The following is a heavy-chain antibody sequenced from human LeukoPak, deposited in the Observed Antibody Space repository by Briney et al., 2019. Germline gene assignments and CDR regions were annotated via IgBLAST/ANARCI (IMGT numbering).Heavy chain of an antibody. V-gene: IGHV1-18*01. J-gene: IGHJ4*02. CDR2: ISAYNGNT. D-gene: IGHD2-15*01. CDR1: GYTFTSYG. CDR3: ARIGYCSGGSCYSRGSYYFDY. Sequence: ASVKVSCKASGYTFTSYGISWVRQAPGQGLEWMGWISAYNGNTNYAQKLQGRVTMTTDTSTSTAYMELRSLRSDDTAVYYCARIGYCSGGSCYSRGSYYFDYWGQGTPVTVSS.